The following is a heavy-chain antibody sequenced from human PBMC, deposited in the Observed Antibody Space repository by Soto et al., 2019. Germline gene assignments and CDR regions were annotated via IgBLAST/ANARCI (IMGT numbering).Heavy chain of an antibody. V-gene: IGHV4-39*01. Sequence: XETPSLSCTASSGCISSSRYYLGWIRQPPGKGLEWIGSIYYSGSTYYNPSLKSRVTISVDTSKNQFSLKLSSVTAADTAVYCCAREYGGNPPFDHWGQGTLVTVSS. CDR2: IYYSGST. CDR3: AREYGGNPPFDH. J-gene: IGHJ4*02. D-gene: IGHD2-15*01. CDR1: SGCISSSRYY.